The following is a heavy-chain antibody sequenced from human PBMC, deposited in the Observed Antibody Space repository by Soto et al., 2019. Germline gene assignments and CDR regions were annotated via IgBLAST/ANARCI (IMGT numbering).Heavy chain of an antibody. Sequence: PSETLSLTCTVSGGSISSGGYYWSWIRQYPGKGLEWIGYIYYSGSTYYNPSLKSRVTISVDTSKNQFSLKLRSVTAADTAVYYCARHLLVGGMDVCGQGTTVTVSS. CDR1: GGSISSGGYY. CDR3: ARHLLVGGMDV. CDR2: IYYSGST. D-gene: IGHD1-26*01. J-gene: IGHJ6*02. V-gene: IGHV4-31*03.